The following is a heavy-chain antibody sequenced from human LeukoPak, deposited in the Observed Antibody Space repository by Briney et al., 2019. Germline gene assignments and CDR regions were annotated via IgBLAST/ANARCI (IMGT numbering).Heavy chain of an antibody. CDR3: AREPGVPGVYHNYFDP. Sequence: PGGSLRLSCTASGFTFSRSWMHWVRQAPGKGLVWDSRINHDGSESTYADSVKGRFTISRDNARNRVHQQMSSLRAEETAIYYCAREPGVPGVYHNYFDPWGQGTLVTVSS. CDR2: INHDGSES. D-gene: IGHD3-10*01. J-gene: IGHJ5*02. CDR1: GFTFSRSW. V-gene: IGHV3-74*01.